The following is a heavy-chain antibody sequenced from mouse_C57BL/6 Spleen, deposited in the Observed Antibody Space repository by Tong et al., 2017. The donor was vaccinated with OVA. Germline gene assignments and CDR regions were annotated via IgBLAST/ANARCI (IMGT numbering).Heavy chain of an antibody. CDR2: INPNNGGT. Sequence: EVQLQESGPELVKPGASVKMSCKASGYTFTDYNMHWVKQSHGKSLEWIGYINPNNGGTSYNQKFKGKATLTVNKSSSTAYMELHSLTSEDSAVYYCARGTTVVNGDYWGQGTTLTVSS. V-gene: IGHV1-22*01. CDR3: ARGTTVVNGDY. D-gene: IGHD1-1*01. J-gene: IGHJ2*01. CDR1: GYTFTDYN.